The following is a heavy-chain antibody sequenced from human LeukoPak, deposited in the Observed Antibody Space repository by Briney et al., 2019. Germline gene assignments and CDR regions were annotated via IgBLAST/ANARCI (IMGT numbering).Heavy chain of an antibody. CDR2: IYYSGST. CDR3: SSARGYSSSHAFDY. V-gene: IGHV4-59*01. Sequence: SETLSLTCTVSGGSISSYYWSWIRQPPGKGLEWIGYIYYSGSTNYNPSLKSRVTISVDTSKNQFSLKLSSVTAADTAVYYCSSARGYSSSHAFDYWGQGTLVTLSS. D-gene: IGHD6-6*01. J-gene: IGHJ4*02. CDR1: GGSISSYY.